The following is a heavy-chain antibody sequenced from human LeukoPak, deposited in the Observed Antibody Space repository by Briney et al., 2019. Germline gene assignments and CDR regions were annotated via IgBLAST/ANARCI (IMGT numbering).Heavy chain of an antibody. J-gene: IGHJ6*02. Sequence: PGGSLRLSCAASGFTFDDYAMHWVRQAPGKGLEWVSGISWNSGSIGYADSVKGRFTISRDNAKNSLYLQMNSLRAEDTALYYCAKDMKVAGYRTYYGMDVWGQGTTVTVSS. CDR1: GFTFDDYA. CDR2: ISWNSGSI. D-gene: IGHD6-19*01. CDR3: AKDMKVAGYRTYYGMDV. V-gene: IGHV3-9*01.